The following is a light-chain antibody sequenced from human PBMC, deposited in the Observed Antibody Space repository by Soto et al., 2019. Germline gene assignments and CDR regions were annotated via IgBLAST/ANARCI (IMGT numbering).Light chain of an antibody. CDR2: GAS. CDR1: QSVNSN. CDR3: QQYSNWSS. J-gene: IGKJ1*01. V-gene: IGKV3-15*01. Sequence: EIVMTQSPATLSVSPGERATLSCRASQSVNSNLAWYQQKPGQAPRLLIYGASTRAAAVPARFSGSGSGTEFILTVSSLQADGFAVYFCQQYSNWSSFGQGTKVEIK.